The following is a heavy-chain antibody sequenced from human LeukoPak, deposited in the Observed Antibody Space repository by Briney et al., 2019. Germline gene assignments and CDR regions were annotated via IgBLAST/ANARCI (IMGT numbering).Heavy chain of an antibody. D-gene: IGHD6-13*01. Sequence: GGSLRLSCAASGFTFSSYSMNWVRQAPGKGLGWVSSISSSSSYIYYADSVKGRFTISRDNAKNSLYLQMNSLRAEDTAVYYCAGGSQQLVRGWFDPWGQGTLVTVSS. CDR1: GFTFSSYS. CDR2: ISSSSSYI. J-gene: IGHJ5*02. V-gene: IGHV3-21*01. CDR3: AGGSQQLVRGWFDP.